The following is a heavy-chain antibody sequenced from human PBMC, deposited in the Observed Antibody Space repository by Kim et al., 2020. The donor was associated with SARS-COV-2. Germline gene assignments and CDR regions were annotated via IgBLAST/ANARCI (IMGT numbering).Heavy chain of an antibody. CDR3: AKKVVVTASGGFDY. CDR1: GFTFRAYS. J-gene: IGHJ4*02. V-gene: IGHV3-23*01. D-gene: IGHD2-2*01. Sequence: GGSLRLSCAASGFTFRAYSMTWVRQAPGKGLEWVSGISAGANSIIYADSVKGRFTISRDDFKNMLYLQMSSLRAEDTAIYYCAKKVVVTASGGFDYWGEG. CDR2: ISAGANSI.